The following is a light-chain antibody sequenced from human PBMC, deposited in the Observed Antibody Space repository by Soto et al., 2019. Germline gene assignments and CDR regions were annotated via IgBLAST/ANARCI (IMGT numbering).Light chain of an antibody. CDR2: DAS. V-gene: IGKV1-5*01. CDR3: QQYNSYLGT. Sequence: DIPMTQSPSTLSASVGDRVTITCRASQSINSWLAWYQQKPGKAPKLLIYDASSLESGVPSRFSGSGSGTEFTLTISSLQPDDFATYYCQQYNSYLGTFGQGTKVEIK. J-gene: IGKJ1*01. CDR1: QSINSW.